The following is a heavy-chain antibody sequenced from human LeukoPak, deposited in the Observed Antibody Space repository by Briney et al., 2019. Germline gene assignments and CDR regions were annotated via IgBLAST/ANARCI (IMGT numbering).Heavy chain of an antibody. CDR1: GASITNSNW. CDR3: ARVMATVTTIDY. D-gene: IGHD4-17*01. V-gene: IGHV4-4*02. Sequence: SETLSLTCSVSGASITNSNWWNWVRQAPGKGLEWIGEIYHSGSTNYNPSLKSRVTISVDKSKNLFSMQLSSVTAADTAVYYCARVMATVTTIDYWGQGTLVTVSS. CDR2: IYHSGST. J-gene: IGHJ4*02.